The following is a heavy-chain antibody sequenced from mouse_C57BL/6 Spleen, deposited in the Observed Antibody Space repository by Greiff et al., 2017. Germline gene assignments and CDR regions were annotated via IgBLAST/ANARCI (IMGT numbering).Heavy chain of an antibody. CDR3: ASYYDYDFAY. D-gene: IGHD2-4*01. CDR2: ILPGSGST. Sequence: QVQLQESGAELMKPGASVKLSCKATGYTFTGYWIEWVKQRPGHGLEWIGEILPGSGSTNSNEKFKGKATFTADTSSNTAYMQLSSLTTEDSAIYYCASYYDYDFAYWGQGTLVTVSA. V-gene: IGHV1-9*01. CDR1: GYTFTGYW. J-gene: IGHJ3*01.